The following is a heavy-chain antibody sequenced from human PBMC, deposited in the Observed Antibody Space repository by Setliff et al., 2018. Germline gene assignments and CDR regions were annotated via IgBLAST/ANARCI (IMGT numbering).Heavy chain of an antibody. J-gene: IGHJ6*03. CDR1: GYTFTSYD. Sequence: ASVKVSCKASGYTFTSYDINWVRQATGQGLEWMGWMNPNSGNTGYAQKFQGRVTMTRNTSISTAYMELSSLRSEDTAVYYCARGFAYCGYDCYSYYMDIWGEGTTVTVSS. V-gene: IGHV1-8*02. CDR2: MNPNSGNT. D-gene: IGHD2-21*02. CDR3: ARGFAYCGYDCYSYYMDI.